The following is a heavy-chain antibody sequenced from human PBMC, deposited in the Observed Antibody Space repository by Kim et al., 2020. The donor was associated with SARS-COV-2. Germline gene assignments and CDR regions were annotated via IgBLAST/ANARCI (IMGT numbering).Heavy chain of an antibody. J-gene: IGHJ4*02. CDR2: IWYDGSNK. CDR1: GFTFSSYA. Sequence: GGSLRLSCAASGFTFSSYAMHWVRQAPGKGLEWVAVIWYDGSNKYYADSVKGRFTISRDNSKNTLYLQMNSLRAEDTAVYYCAKDSQLFKQWLPKGGFDYWGQGTLVTVSS. D-gene: IGHD6-19*01. V-gene: IGHV3-33*06. CDR3: AKDSQLFKQWLPKGGFDY.